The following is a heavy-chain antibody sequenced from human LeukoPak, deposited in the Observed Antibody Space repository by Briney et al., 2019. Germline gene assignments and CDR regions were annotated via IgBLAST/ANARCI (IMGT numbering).Heavy chain of an antibody. D-gene: IGHD5-24*01. Sequence: PGGSLRLSCAASGFTFSGSWMHWVRQAPGQGLVWVSRINTDGTTTNYADSVKGRFTISRDNAKNTLYLQMHSLTAEDTAVYYCATAGNYRFDYWGQGILVTVSS. V-gene: IGHV3-74*01. CDR1: GFTFSGSW. CDR2: INTDGTTT. J-gene: IGHJ4*02. CDR3: ATAGNYRFDY.